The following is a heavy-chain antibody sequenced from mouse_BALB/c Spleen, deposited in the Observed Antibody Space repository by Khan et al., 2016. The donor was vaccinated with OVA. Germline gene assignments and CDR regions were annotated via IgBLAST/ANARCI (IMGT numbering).Heavy chain of an antibody. V-gene: IGHV1S81*02. CDR2: TNPTNGRT. CDR3: ARIKKIVATYFDY. D-gene: IGHD1-1*01. J-gene: IGHJ2*01. CDR1: GYTFTSYW. Sequence: QVQLQQPGAELVKAGASVKMSCKASGYTFTSYWMHWVKQRLGQGLEWFAETNPTNGRTYYNEKFKRKAPLTVDKSSSTAYMLLSGPTFEDSAVYYSARIKKIVATYFDYWGQGTTLTVSS.